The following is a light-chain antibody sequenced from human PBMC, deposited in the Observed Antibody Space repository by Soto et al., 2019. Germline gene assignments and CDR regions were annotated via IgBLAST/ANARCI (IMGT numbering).Light chain of an antibody. Sequence: EIVLTQSPATLSLSPGERATLSCRASQNVGTYLAWYQQKPGQAPRLLISDASNRATAIPARFRGSGSETDFILTISVLEPEDYVIYYCQQRSDWPLLTFGGGTRVEIK. V-gene: IGKV3-11*01. CDR2: DAS. CDR3: QQRSDWPLLT. J-gene: IGKJ4*01. CDR1: QNVGTY.